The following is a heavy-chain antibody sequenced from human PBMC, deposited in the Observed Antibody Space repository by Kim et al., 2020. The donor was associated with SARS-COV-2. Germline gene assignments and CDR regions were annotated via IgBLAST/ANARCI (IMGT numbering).Heavy chain of an antibody. J-gene: IGHJ6*02. Sequence: GGSLRLSCDASGFVFMNYAMTRVRQAPGKGLEWVAAISGSGGSTDYVDSVQGRFTIFRDTSKETVYLQMSSLRAEDTAVYFCAKSVGEYYYYYGLDVWGQGTAVIVYS. CDR3: AKSVGEYYYYYGLDV. D-gene: IGHD3-10*01. V-gene: IGHV3-23*01. CDR1: GFVFMNYA. CDR2: ISGSGGST.